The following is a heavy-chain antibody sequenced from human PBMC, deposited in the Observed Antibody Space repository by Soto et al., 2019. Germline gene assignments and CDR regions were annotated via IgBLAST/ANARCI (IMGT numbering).Heavy chain of an antibody. Sequence: PSETLSLTCAFYVVSFSGYYWSCIRHPPGKWLEWIGEINHSGSTNYNPSLKSRVTISVDTSKNQFSLKLSSVTAADTAVYYCARGLSPPVYSSGWYYYDYWGQRT. CDR3: ARGLSPPVYSSGWYYYDY. CDR2: INHSGST. V-gene: IGHV4-34*01. CDR1: VVSFSGYY. J-gene: IGHJ4*02. D-gene: IGHD6-19*01.